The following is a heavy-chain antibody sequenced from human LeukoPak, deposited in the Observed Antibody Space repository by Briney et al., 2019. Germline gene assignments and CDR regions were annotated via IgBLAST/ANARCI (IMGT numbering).Heavy chain of an antibody. J-gene: IGHJ6*03. CDR3: ARHFHHYYMNV. CDR2: IYPGDSDT. V-gene: IGHV5-51*01. Sequence: GGSVRLSCPGYGYSFNSYWIGRERQVHGKGREGLRIIYPGDSDTRYSPSFQGQVTISADKSISTAYLQWSSLKASDTAIYYCARHFHHYYMNVWGKGTTVTVSS. CDR1: GYSFNSYW.